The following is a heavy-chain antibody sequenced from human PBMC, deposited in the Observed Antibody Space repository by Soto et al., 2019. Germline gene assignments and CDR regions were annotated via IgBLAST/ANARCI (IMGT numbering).Heavy chain of an antibody. Sequence: GGSLRLSCAASGFTFSSYAMSWVRQAPGKGLEWVSAISGSGGSTYYADSVKGRFTISRDNSKNTLYLQMNSLRAEDTAVYYCAKVADSWLVRGVFYFDYWGQGTLVTVSS. D-gene: IGHD6-19*01. CDR1: GFTFSSYA. V-gene: IGHV3-23*01. J-gene: IGHJ4*02. CDR2: ISGSGGST. CDR3: AKVADSWLVRGVFYFDY.